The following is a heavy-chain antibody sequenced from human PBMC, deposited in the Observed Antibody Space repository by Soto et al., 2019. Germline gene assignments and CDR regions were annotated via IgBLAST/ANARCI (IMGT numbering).Heavy chain of an antibody. V-gene: IGHV3-23*01. J-gene: IGHJ4*02. Sequence: WSLRLSCAASGFTFSSYAMTWVRQAPGKGLEWVSAISGSGGSTYYADSVKGRFTISRDNSKNTLYLQMNSLRAEDTAVYYCAKSLYGDYSFVYWGQGTLVTVSS. D-gene: IGHD4-17*01. CDR3: AKSLYGDYSFVY. CDR1: GFTFSSYA. CDR2: ISGSGGST.